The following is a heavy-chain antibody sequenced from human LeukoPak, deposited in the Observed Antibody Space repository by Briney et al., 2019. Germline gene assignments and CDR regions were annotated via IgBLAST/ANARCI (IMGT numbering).Heavy chain of an antibody. V-gene: IGHV4-39*01. CDR3: ARGVGSTSWNYYYYMDV. CDR1: GGSISSSDYC. CDR2: IYYSGTT. D-gene: IGHD2-2*01. J-gene: IGHJ6*03. Sequence: SETLSLTCTVSGGSISSSDYCWGWIRQPPGKGLEWIASIYYSGTTHYNPSHQSRVTMSVDTSKNQFSLKLSSVTAADTAVYYCARGVGSTSWNYYYYMDVWGKGTTVTVSS.